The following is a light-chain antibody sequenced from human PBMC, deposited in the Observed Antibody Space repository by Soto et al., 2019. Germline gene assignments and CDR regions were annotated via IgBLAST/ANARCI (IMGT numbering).Light chain of an antibody. CDR1: SSDVGGYNY. CDR3: SSYTSSSTLYG. CDR2: DVS. J-gene: IGLJ1*01. Sequence: QSALTQPASVSGSPGQSITISCTGTSSDVGGYNYVSWYQQHPGKAPKLMIYDVSNRPSGDSNRFSGSKSGNTASLTISGLEAEDESDYYCSSYTSSSTLYGFGTGTNLTVL. V-gene: IGLV2-14*01.